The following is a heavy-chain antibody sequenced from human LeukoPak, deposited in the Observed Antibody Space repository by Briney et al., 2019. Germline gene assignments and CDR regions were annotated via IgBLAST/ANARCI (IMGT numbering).Heavy chain of an antibody. D-gene: IGHD3-16*01. V-gene: IGHV4-38-2*01. Sequence: SETLSLTCAVSGCSISRGYSWGWIRQPPGMGLEWIGNMYHSESTHYNPSLKSRVTISPDTSKNQFSLKLSSVTAADTAVYYCARFDHVWETHGMDAFDLWGQGTMVTVSS. CDR1: GCSISRGYS. CDR3: ARFDHVWETHGMDAFDL. J-gene: IGHJ3*01. CDR2: MYHSEST.